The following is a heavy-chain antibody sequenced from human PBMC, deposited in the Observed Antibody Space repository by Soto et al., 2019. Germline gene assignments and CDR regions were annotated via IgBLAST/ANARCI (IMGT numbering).Heavy chain of an antibody. D-gene: IGHD2-15*01. CDR2: IRSRRYGATA. V-gene: IGHV3-49*04. CDR1: GFAFVDHG. CDR3: TRAPLRCSGGSCYSADS. Sequence: GGSLRLSCTTSGFAFVDHGMSWVRQAPGKGLEWLGLIRSRRYGATAEYAASVKGRFSVSRDDSKSIAYLQMNNLQTEDTGVYYCTRAPLRCSGGSCYSADSWGRGTLVTVSS. J-gene: IGHJ4*02.